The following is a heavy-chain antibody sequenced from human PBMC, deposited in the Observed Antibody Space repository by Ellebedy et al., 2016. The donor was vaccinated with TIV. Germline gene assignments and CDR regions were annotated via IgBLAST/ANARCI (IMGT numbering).Heavy chain of an antibody. CDR3: AKDPHPGIAVAGTGWFDP. Sequence: GESLKISXAASGFTFSSYAMSWVRPAPGKGLEWVSAISGSGGSTYYADSVKGRFTISRDNSKNTLYLQMNSLRAEDTAVYYCAKDPHPGIAVAGTGWFDPWGQGTLVTVSS. V-gene: IGHV3-23*01. CDR2: ISGSGGST. CDR1: GFTFSSYA. D-gene: IGHD6-19*01. J-gene: IGHJ5*02.